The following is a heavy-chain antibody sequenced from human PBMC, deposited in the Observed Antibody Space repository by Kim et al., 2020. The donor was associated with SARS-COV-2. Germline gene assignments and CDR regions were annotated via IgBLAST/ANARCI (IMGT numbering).Heavy chain of an antibody. D-gene: IGHD3-10*01. Sequence: GGSLRLSCAASGFTFSDYYMSWIRQAPGKGLEWVSYISSSSSYTNYADSVKGRFTISRDNAKNSLYLQMNSLRAEDTAVYYCARIQEEYGSGSPGSNFDYWGQGTLVTVSS. CDR1: GFTFSDYY. CDR2: ISSSSSYT. J-gene: IGHJ4*02. CDR3: ARIQEEYGSGSPGSNFDY. V-gene: IGHV3-11*06.